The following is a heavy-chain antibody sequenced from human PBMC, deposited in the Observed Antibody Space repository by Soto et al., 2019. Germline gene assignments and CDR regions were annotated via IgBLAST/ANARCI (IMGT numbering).Heavy chain of an antibody. CDR1: GGPFSSYA. Sequence: QVQLVQSGAEVKKPGSSVKVSCKASGGPFSSYAITWVRQAPGQGLEGMGGIIPIPRTANYAQKFQGRVTITADDSTSTDYMQLSSLRSEDTAVYYCARSQGSSTSLEIYYYYYYGMDVWGQGTTVTVSS. D-gene: IGHD2-2*01. V-gene: IGHV1-69*01. J-gene: IGHJ6*02. CDR3: ARSQGSSTSLEIYYYYYYGMDV. CDR2: IIPIPRTA.